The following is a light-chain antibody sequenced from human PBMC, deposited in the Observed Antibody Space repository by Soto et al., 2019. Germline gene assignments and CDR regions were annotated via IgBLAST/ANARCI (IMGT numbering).Light chain of an antibody. CDR2: AAS. V-gene: IGKV3-15*01. CDR1: QSVSSD. Sequence: DIQMTQSPAILSASAREGATITCRASQSVSSDLTWYHQKPGQAPRLLIYAASSMPTGIPARFSGSGSGTEFTLTISSLQSEDFATYYCQQYNSRPRTFGQGTKV. CDR3: QQYNSRPRT. J-gene: IGKJ1*01.